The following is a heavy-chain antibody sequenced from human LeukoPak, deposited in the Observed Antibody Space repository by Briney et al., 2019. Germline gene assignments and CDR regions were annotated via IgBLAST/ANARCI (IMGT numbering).Heavy chain of an antibody. D-gene: IGHD3-16*01. CDR2: INQDGGEK. J-gene: IGHJ4*02. CDR3: VKDTGSPKAMITRYIEY. CDR1: GFTFCNYW. V-gene: IGHV3-7*01. Sequence: GGSLRLSCVASGFTFCNYWMTWVRQAPGKGLEWVAHINQDGGEKYWVGFVKGRLTNAKDTAQNVLYLQISNLRAADTAVYYCVKDTGSPKAMITRYIEYWGLGDLVTVSS.